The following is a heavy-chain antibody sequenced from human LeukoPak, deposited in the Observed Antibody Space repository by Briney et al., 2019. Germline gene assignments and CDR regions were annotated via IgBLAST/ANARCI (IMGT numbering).Heavy chain of an antibody. D-gene: IGHD3-10*01. Sequence: SDTLSLTCTVSDGPIRSHYWTWIRQSPIKGLEWIGDISNSGSTTYNPSLRSRVTISIDTSRSQFSLRLSSVTAADTAVYYCGRDALVGFLSYYYIDVWGKGITVTVSS. CDR3: GRDALVGFLSYYYIDV. V-gene: IGHV4-59*11. CDR1: DGPIRSHY. CDR2: ISNSGST. J-gene: IGHJ6*03.